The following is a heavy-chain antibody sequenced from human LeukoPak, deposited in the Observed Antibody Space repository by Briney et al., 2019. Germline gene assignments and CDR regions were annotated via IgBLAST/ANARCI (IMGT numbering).Heavy chain of an antibody. V-gene: IGHV4-39*01. CDR3: TSLLHDSRGYYYFDY. CDR2: IHFSGSP. Sequence: PPETLSLTCTVSGGSIISSSYYWAWIRQPPEKGLEWIASIHFSGSPYHNSSLKCRVTMSVYTSKNQGSLKLSSVTAADTAVYFCTSLLHDSRGYYYFDYWGQGTLATVS. J-gene: IGHJ4*02. D-gene: IGHD3-22*01. CDR1: GGSIISSSYY.